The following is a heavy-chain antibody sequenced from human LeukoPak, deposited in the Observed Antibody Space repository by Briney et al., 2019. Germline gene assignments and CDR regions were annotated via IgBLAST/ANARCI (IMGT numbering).Heavy chain of an antibody. CDR3: ARDGYSSGWCGAWFDP. CDR1: GFTFSSYA. J-gene: IGHJ5*02. V-gene: IGHV3-30*04. D-gene: IGHD6-19*01. CDR2: ISYDGSNK. Sequence: GRSLRLSCAASGFTFSSYAMHWVRQAPGKGLEWVAVISYDGSNKYYADSVKGRFTISRDNSKNTLYLQMNSLRAEDTAVYYCARDGYSSGWCGAWFDPWGQGTLVTVSS.